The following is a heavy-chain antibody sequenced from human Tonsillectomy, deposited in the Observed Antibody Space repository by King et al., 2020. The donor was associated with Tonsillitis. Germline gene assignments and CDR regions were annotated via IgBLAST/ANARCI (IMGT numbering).Heavy chain of an antibody. CDR3: ARGANPGGFDYFDY. CDR2: IYYSGST. Sequence: VQLQESGPGLVKPSETLSLTCTVSGGSISSYYWSWIRQPPGKGLEWIGYIYYSGSTNYTPSLKSRVTISVDTSKNQFSLKLSSCTAAATAVYYCARGANPGGFDYFDYWGQGTLVTVSS. J-gene: IGHJ4*02. V-gene: IGHV4-59*01. CDR1: GGSISSYY. D-gene: IGHD3-16*01.